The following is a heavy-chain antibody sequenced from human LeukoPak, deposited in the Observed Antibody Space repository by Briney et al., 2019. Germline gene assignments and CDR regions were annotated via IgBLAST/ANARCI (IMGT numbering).Heavy chain of an antibody. Sequence: GGSLRLSCAASGFIFSSYGMHWVRQAPGKGLEWVAVIWSDASNTYYVDSVKGRFTISRDNSKNTLYLQMNSLRAEDTAVYYCAKDPVHSSSWQYYFDYWGQGTLVTVSS. CDR3: AKDPVHSSSWQYYFDY. CDR1: GFIFSSYG. V-gene: IGHV3-30*02. D-gene: IGHD6-13*01. J-gene: IGHJ4*02. CDR2: IWSDASNT.